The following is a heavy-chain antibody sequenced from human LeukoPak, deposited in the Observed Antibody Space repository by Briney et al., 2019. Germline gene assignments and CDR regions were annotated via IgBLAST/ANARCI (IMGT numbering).Heavy chain of an antibody. CDR2: IYYSGGT. Sequence: KASETLSLTCTVSGGSISSYYWSWIRQPPGKGLEWIGYIYYSGGTNYSPSLKSRVTISVDTSKNQFSLKLSSVTAADTAVYYCAGTTVTNPYYFDYWGQGTLVTVSS. CDR3: AGTTVTNPYYFDY. CDR1: GGSISSYY. J-gene: IGHJ4*02. D-gene: IGHD4-17*01. V-gene: IGHV4-59*08.